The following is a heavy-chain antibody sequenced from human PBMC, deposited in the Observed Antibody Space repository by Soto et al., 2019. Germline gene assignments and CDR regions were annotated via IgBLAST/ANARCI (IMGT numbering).Heavy chain of an antibody. CDR1: GFTFSSYA. Sequence: GGSLRLSCAASGFTFSSYAMHWVRQAPGKGLEWVAVISYDESNKYYADSVKGRFTISRDNSKNTLYLQMNSLRAEDTAVYYCARAGLVGATDYWGQGTLVTVSS. V-gene: IGHV3-30-3*01. D-gene: IGHD1-26*01. J-gene: IGHJ4*02. CDR3: ARAGLVGATDY. CDR2: ISYDESNK.